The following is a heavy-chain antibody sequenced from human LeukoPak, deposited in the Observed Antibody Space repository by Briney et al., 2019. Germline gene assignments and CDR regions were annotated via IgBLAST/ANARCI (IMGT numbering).Heavy chain of an antibody. J-gene: IGHJ4*02. D-gene: IGHD6-13*01. CDR1: GYTFSSYY. Sequence: EASVKVSCKASGYTFSSYYVHWVRQAPGQGFEWMGMIIPSDGFTSYAQKFQGRVTMTRDMSTSTVYMELSRLRSDDTALYYCARTLYIAAVPGGFDYWGQGTLITVSS. CDR2: IIPSDGFT. V-gene: IGHV1-46*01. CDR3: ARTLYIAAVPGGFDY.